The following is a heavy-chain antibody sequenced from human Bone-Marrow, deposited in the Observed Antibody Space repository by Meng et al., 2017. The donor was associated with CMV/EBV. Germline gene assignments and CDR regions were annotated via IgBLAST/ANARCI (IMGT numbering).Heavy chain of an antibody. CDR1: GGTFSSYA. D-gene: IGHD2-2*01. V-gene: IGHV1-69*05. J-gene: IGHJ5*02. CDR2: IIPIFGTA. Sequence: SVKVSCKASGGTFSSYAISWVRQAPGQGLEWMGGIIPIFGTANYAQKFQGRVTITTDESTSTAYMELSSLRSEDTAVYYCAREYQPPSPPTFDPWGQGTLVTVYS. CDR3: AREYQPPSPPTFDP.